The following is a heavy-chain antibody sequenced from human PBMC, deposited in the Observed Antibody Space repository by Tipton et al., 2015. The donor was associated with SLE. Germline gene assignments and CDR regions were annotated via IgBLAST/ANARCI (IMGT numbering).Heavy chain of an antibody. V-gene: IGHV4-34*01. CDR2: INHSGST. CDR1: GGSFSGYY. D-gene: IGHD6-19*01. CDR3: ARAVAGNFDY. J-gene: IGHJ4*02. Sequence: TLSLTCAVYGGSFSGYYWSWIRQPPGKGLEWIGQINHSGSTNYNPSLKGRVTISVDTSKNQFSRKLSSVTAADTAVYYCARAVAGNFDYWGQGTLVTVSS.